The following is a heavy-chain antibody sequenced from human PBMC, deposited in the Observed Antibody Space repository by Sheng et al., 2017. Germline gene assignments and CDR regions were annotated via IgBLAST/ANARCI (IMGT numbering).Heavy chain of an antibody. CDR1: GGTFSNYA. D-gene: IGHD2-2*01. J-gene: IGHJ6*02. Sequence: QVQLVQSGAEVKKPGSSVKVSCKASGGTFSNYAISWVRQAPGQGLEWMGGIVPIFGTADYAQKFQGRVTITADESTSTAYMELSSLRSEDTAVYYCASARCGISCYESYYYYAMDVWGQGTTVTVSS. V-gene: IGHV1-69*13. CDR3: ASARCGISCYESYYYYAMDV. CDR2: IVPIFGTA.